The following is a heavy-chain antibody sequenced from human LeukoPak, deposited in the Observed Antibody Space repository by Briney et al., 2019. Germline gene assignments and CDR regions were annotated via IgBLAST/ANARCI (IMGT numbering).Heavy chain of an antibody. CDR2: INGDGGRT. D-gene: IGHD1-26*01. V-gene: IGHV3-74*01. CDR1: GFTFSSYT. CDR3: ARGGGGSYYRIDY. J-gene: IGHJ4*02. Sequence: GGSLRLSCAASGFTFSSYTMNWVRQAPGKGLVWVSRINGDGGRTSYADAVKGRFTISRDNAKDTVYLQMNSLGTEDTAVYFCARGGGGSYYRIDYWGQGTLVTVSS.